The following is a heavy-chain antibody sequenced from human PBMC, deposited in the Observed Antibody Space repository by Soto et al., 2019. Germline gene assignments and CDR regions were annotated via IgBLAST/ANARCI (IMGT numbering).Heavy chain of an antibody. Sequence: QMQLVQSGPEVKKPGTSVKVSCKASGFTFTSSAVQWVRQARGQRLEWIGWIVVGSGNTNYAQKFQERVTITRGMSTSTAYMELSSLRSEDTAVYYCAGLRFSGGDYYYYGMDVWGQGTTVTVSS. CDR1: GFTFTSSA. V-gene: IGHV1-58*01. CDR3: AGLRFSGGDYYYYGMDV. J-gene: IGHJ6*02. D-gene: IGHD3-3*01. CDR2: IVVGSGNT.